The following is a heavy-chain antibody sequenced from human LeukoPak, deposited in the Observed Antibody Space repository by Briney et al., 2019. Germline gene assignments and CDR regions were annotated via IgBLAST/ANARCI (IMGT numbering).Heavy chain of an antibody. Sequence: GGSLRLSCAASGFTFSSYGMHWVRQAPGKGLVWVSRINTDGSSTGYADSVKGRFTISRDNAKNTLYLQMNSLRAEDTAVYYCARDLTYSGYDWSNYFDYWGQGTLVTVSS. J-gene: IGHJ4*02. CDR2: INTDGSST. V-gene: IGHV3-74*01. CDR3: ARDLTYSGYDWSNYFDY. CDR1: GFTFSSYG. D-gene: IGHD5-12*01.